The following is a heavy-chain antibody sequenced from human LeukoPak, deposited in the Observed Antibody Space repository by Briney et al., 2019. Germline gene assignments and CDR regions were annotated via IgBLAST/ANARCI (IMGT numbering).Heavy chain of an antibody. CDR2: MNPSSGVT. CDR3: ASRAASVTLGY. CDR1: GYTFSGYQ. J-gene: IGHJ4*02. Sequence: ASVNVSCTASGYTFSGYQVHWLRQAPGQGLEWMGRMNPSSGVTNYAQKFQGRVTMTRDTSINTAYLDLSALKSDDTAVYYCASRAASVTLGYWGQGTLVTVSS. V-gene: IGHV1-2*06. D-gene: IGHD2-15*01.